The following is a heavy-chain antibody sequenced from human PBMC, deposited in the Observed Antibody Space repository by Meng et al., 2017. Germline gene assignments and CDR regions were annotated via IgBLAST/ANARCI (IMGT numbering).Heavy chain of an antibody. CDR2: ISYDGSNK. V-gene: IGHV3-30*01. Sequence: GRLVGAGGGVVQPGRSLRLSFAASGFTFSSYAMHWVRQAPGKGLEWVAVISYDGSNKYYADSVKGRFTISRDNSKNTLYLQMNSLRAEDTAVYYCASVGYWGQGTLVTVSS. J-gene: IGHJ4*02. CDR3: ASVGY. CDR1: GFTFSSYA. D-gene: IGHD1-26*01.